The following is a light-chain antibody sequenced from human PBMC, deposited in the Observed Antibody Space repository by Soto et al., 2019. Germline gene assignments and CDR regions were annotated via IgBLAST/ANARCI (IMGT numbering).Light chain of an antibody. V-gene: IGKV1-5*03. CDR1: QSISSW. Sequence: DIQMTQSPSTLSASVGDRVTITCRASQSISSWLAWYQQKPGKAPKLLIYKASSLESEVPSSFSGSGSGTEFSITISSLQPDDFATYYCQQYNSYPWTFGQGTKVEIK. J-gene: IGKJ1*01. CDR2: KAS. CDR3: QQYNSYPWT.